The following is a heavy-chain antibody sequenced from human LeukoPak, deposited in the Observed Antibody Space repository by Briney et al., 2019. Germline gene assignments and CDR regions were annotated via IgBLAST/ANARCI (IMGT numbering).Heavy chain of an antibody. CDR2: IKQDGSEK. Sequence: PGGSLRLSCAASGFTFSGYWMSWVRQAPGKGLEWVPNIKQDGSEKYYVDSVKGRFTVSRDNAKNSLYLQINSLRAEDTAVYYCARGLITMIVVVAGDAFDIWGQGTMVTVSS. J-gene: IGHJ3*02. CDR3: ARGLITMIVVVAGDAFDI. D-gene: IGHD3-22*01. V-gene: IGHV3-7*01. CDR1: GFTFSGYW.